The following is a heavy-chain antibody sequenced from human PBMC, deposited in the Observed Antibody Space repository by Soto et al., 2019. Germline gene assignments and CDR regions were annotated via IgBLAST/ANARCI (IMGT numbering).Heavy chain of an antibody. CDR3: ARDRNRLPRGQQRGMDV. Sequence: QVQLQESGPGLVKPSETLSLTCTVSGGSISSYYWSWIRQPPGKGLEWIGYIYYSGSTNYTPSLKSRVTISVDTSKNQFSLKLSSVTAADTAVYYCARDRNRLPRGQQRGMDVWGQGTTVTVSS. J-gene: IGHJ6*02. V-gene: IGHV4-59*01. CDR1: GGSISSYY. D-gene: IGHD6-13*01. CDR2: IYYSGST.